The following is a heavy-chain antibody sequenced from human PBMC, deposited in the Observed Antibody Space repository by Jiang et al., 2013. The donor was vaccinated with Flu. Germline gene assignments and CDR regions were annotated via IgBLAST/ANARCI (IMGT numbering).Heavy chain of an antibody. J-gene: IGHJ4*02. Sequence: GGGLVQPGGSLRLSCAASGFTFNNYAMSWVRQAPGKGLNWVSSITNSGSSTYYADSVKGRFTIFRDNSKNTLYLQMDSLGAEDTAFYYCATFTTSSAGAHWGQGTLVTVSS. D-gene: IGHD6-6*01. CDR2: ITNSGSST. CDR3: ATFTTSSAGAH. CDR1: GFTFNNYA. V-gene: IGHV3-23*05.